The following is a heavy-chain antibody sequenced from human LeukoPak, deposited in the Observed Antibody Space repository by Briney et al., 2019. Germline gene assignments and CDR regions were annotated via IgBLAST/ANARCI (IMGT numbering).Heavy chain of an antibody. Sequence: PGGSLRLSCAASGFTFSSYAMHWVRQAPGKGLEWVSSISGSGDSTYYADSVKGRFTISRDNSKNTLFLQMNSLRAEDTAVYYCAKDRYDSGGYYSYYFDCWGQGTLVTVSS. CDR1: GFTFSSYA. CDR2: ISGSGDST. CDR3: AKDRYDSGGYYSYYFDC. J-gene: IGHJ4*02. D-gene: IGHD3-22*01. V-gene: IGHV3-23*01.